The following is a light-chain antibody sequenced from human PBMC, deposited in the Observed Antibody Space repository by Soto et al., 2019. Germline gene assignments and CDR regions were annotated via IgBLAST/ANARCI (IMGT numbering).Light chain of an antibody. CDR2: GAS. CDR1: ESVRRN. J-gene: IGKJ1*01. V-gene: IGKV3-15*01. CDR3: QQYNDWWT. Sequence: EIVMTQSPVTLSVSPGERVALSCRASESVRRNLAWYQQKPGQAPSLLIHGASTRVTGIPARFSGSGSETEFTLTISSLQSEDSAIYYCQQYNDWWTFGQGTKV.